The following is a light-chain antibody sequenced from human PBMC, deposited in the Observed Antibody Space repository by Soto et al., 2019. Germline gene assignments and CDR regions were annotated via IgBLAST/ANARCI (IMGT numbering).Light chain of an antibody. CDR2: DAS. CDR1: QSVSSY. V-gene: IGKV3-11*01. CDR3: QQRSNWPSIP. Sequence: EIVLTQSPATLSLSPGERATLSCRASQSVSSYFACYQHQPGQAPSLLIYDASNRATGIPARFSGSGSGTDFTLTIPSLDPEDFAVYYCQQRSNWPSIPFGQGTRLEIK. J-gene: IGKJ5*01.